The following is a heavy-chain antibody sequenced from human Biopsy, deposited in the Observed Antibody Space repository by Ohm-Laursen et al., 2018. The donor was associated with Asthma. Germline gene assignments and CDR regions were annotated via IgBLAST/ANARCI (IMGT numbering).Heavy chain of an antibody. V-gene: IGHV1-18*01. CDR2: ISGYNGNT. D-gene: IGHD3-10*01. CDR3: ARAVDYSHYYGIDV. CDR1: GYTFTSAG. J-gene: IGHJ6*02. Sequence: SVKVSCKTSGYTFTSAGITWVRQAPGQGLEWMGWISGYNGNTKVAQKLQDRVTMITDTSTSTAYLELRSLRSDDTAVYFCARAVDYSHYYGIDVWGQGTTVTVS.